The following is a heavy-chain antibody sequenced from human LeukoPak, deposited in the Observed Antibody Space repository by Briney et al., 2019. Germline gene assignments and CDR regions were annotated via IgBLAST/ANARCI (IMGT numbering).Heavy chain of an antibody. CDR3: ARHYYDSSGYYYFDY. J-gene: IGHJ4*02. V-gene: IGHV4-59*08. CDR2: IYYSGST. CDR1: GGSISGYY. Sequence: PSETLSLTCNVSGGSISGYYWSWIRQPPGKGLEYIGYIYYSGSTDYNPSLKSRITISVDTSKNQFSLKLSSVTAADTAVYYCARHYYDSSGYYYFDYWGQGTLVTVSS. D-gene: IGHD3-22*01.